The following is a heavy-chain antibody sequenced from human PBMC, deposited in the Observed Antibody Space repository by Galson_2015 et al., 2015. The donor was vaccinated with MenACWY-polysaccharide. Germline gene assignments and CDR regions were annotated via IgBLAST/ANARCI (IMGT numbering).Heavy chain of an antibody. CDR1: GYTFTSYD. CDR3: VGPLGRGGTGAYGMDA. CDR2: MNPNSGNT. Sequence: SVKVSCKASGYTFTSYDINWVRQATGQGLEWMGWMNPNSGNTGYAQKFQGRVTMTRNTSISTAYMELSSLRSEDTAVYYCVGPLGRGGTGAYGMDAWGQGTTVTVSS. V-gene: IGHV1-8*01. D-gene: IGHD3-10*01. J-gene: IGHJ6*02.